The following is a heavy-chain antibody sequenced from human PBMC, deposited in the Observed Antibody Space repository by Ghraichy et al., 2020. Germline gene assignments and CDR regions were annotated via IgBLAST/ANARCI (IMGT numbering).Heavy chain of an antibody. CDR1: GGSISSYY. Sequence: SETLSLTCTVSGGSISSYYWSWIRQPPGKGLEWIGYIYYSGSTNYNPSLKSRVTISVDTSKNQFSLKLSSVTAADTAVYYCARLGGTTVVTMPSFDYWGQGTLVTVSS. CDR3: ARLGGTTVVTMPSFDY. D-gene: IGHD4-23*01. V-gene: IGHV4-59*08. J-gene: IGHJ4*02. CDR2: IYYSGST.